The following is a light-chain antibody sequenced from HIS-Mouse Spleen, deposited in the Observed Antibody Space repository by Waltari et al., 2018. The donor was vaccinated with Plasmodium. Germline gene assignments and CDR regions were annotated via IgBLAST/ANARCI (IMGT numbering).Light chain of an antibody. CDR2: GAS. V-gene: IGKV3-15*01. CDR1: QSVSSN. J-gene: IGKJ3*01. CDR3: QQYNNWPPEGA. Sequence: PATLSVSPGERATLSCRASQSVSSNLAWYQQKPGQAPRLLIYGASTRATGIPARFSGSGSGTEFTLTISSLQSEDFAVYYCQQYNNWPPEGAFGPGTKVDIK.